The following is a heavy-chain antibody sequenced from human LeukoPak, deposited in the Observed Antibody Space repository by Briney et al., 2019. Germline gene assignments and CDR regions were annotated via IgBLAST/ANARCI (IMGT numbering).Heavy chain of an antibody. V-gene: IGHV1-18*01. J-gene: IGHJ4*02. Sequence: GASVKVSCKASGYTFTSYGISWVRQAPGQGLEWMGWISAYNGNTNYAQKLQGGVTMTTDTSTSTAYMELRSLRSDDTAVYYCARVKGSYYDFWSGYYYFDYWGQGTLVTVSS. CDR1: GYTFTSYG. CDR2: ISAYNGNT. CDR3: ARVKGSYYDFWSGYYYFDY. D-gene: IGHD3-3*01.